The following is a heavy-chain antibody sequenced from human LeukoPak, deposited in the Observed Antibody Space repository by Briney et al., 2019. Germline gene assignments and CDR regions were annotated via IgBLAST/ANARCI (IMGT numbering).Heavy chain of an antibody. D-gene: IGHD3-10*01. J-gene: IGHJ4*02. CDR1: GFSFSTSW. V-gene: IGHV3-74*01. CDR2: IKSDGIST. Sequence: PGGSLRLSCAASGFSFSTSWMHWVRQAPGKGLVWVSRIKSDGISTTYADSVMGRFTISRDDSKNTAYLQMNSLKTEDTAVYYCCRSDYYGSGSYNWGQGTLVTVSS. CDR3: CRSDYYGSGSYN.